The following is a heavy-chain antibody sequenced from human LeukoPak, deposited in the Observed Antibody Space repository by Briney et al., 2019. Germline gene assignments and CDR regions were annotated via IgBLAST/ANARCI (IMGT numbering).Heavy chain of an antibody. CDR1: GFTFSSYA. V-gene: IGHV3-30-3*01. D-gene: IGHD5-24*01. Sequence: GGSLRLSCAASGFTFSSYAMSWVRQAPGKGLEWVAVISYDGSNKYYADSVKGRFTISRDNSKNALYLQMNSLRAEDTAVYYCARSEMATTFDAFDIWGQGTMVTVSS. J-gene: IGHJ3*02. CDR2: ISYDGSNK. CDR3: ARSEMATTFDAFDI.